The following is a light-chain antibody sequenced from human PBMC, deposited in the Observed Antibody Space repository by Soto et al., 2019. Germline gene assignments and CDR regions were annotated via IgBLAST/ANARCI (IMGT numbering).Light chain of an antibody. CDR1: RSVSSRY. V-gene: IGKV3-20*01. J-gene: IGKJ2*01. CDR2: GAS. CDR3: HQYGYSPNT. Sequence: EIVLTQSPGTLSLSPGERATLSCRASRSVSSRYLAWYQQKAGQAPRLLISGASSRATSIPDRFSGSGSGTDFTLIISRLEAEDFAMYYCHQYGYSPNTFGQGTKVEIK.